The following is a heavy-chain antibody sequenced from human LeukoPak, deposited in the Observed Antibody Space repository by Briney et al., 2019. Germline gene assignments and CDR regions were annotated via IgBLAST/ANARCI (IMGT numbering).Heavy chain of an antibody. CDR3: ARVPISTTARGYFDY. D-gene: IGHD4-17*01. CDR1: AGSVSSGSYY. J-gene: IGHJ4*02. V-gene: IGHV4-61*01. CDR2: IYYSGST. Sequence: SETLSLTCTVSAGSVSSGSYYWSWIRQPPGKGLEWIGYIYYSGSTTYNPSLKSRVTMSVDTSKNKFSLKLSSLTAADTAVYYCARVPISTTARGYFDYWGQGTLVTVSS.